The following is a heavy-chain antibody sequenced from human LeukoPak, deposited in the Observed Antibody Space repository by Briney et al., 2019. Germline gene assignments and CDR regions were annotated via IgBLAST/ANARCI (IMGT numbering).Heavy chain of an antibody. D-gene: IGHD3-3*02. CDR1: GGSINDYY. J-gene: IGHJ6*02. CDR2: MYYTGST. V-gene: IGHV4-59*01. CDR3: ARVSIVYGMDV. Sequence: PSETLSLTCTVSGGSINDYYWSWIRQPPGKGLDWIGYMYYTGSTNYNPSLKSRVTMSVDTSKTRFFLELSSVTAADTALYYCARVSIVYGMDVWGQGTAVTVS.